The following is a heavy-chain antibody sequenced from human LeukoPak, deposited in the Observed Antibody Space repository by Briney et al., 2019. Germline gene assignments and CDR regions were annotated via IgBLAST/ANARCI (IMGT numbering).Heavy chain of an antibody. CDR2: ISSSTSYI. CDR3: ARGRYGGYDSPFDY. CDR1: GFTFSSYS. D-gene: IGHD5-12*01. Sequence: PGGSLRLSCAASGFTFSSYSMNWVRQAPGKGLEWVSSISSSTSYIFYADSVKGRFTISRDNARNSLYLHMNGLRAEDTAVYFCARGRYGGYDSPFDYWGQGTQVTVSS. J-gene: IGHJ4*02. V-gene: IGHV3-21*04.